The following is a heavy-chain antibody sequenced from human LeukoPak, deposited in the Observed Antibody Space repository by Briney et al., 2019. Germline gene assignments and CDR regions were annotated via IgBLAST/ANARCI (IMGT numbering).Heavy chain of an antibody. D-gene: IGHD3-9*01. V-gene: IGHV1-69*06. CDR1: XGTFNSYA. CDR3: ARGFSYDILTGYFFNWFDP. Sequence: VXVSCKASXGTFNSYAISWARQAPGQGLEWMGXXXPIFGTANYAQKFQGRVTITADKSTSTAYMELSSLRSEDTAVYYCARGFSYDILTGYFFNWFDPWGQGTLVTVSS. J-gene: IGHJ5*02. CDR2: XXPIFGTA.